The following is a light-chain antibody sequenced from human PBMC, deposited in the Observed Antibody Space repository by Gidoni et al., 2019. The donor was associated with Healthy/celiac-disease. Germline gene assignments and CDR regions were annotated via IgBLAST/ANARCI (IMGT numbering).Light chain of an antibody. CDR1: QSVSSSY. Sequence: DIVLTQSPGTLSLSPGERATLPCRASQSVSSSYLAWYQQKPGQAPRLLSYGASSRATGIPDRFSGSGSGTDFTLTISRLEPEDFAVYYCQQYGSSLYTFGQGTKLEIK. CDR2: GAS. CDR3: QQYGSSLYT. V-gene: IGKV3-20*01. J-gene: IGKJ2*01.